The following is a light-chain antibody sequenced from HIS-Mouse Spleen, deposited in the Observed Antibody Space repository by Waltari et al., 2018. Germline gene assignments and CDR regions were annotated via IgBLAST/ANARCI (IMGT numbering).Light chain of an antibody. J-gene: IGKJ5*01. V-gene: IGKV3-11*01. CDR2: DAS. CDR1: QGVSSY. CDR3: QQRSNWPIT. Sequence: EIVLTQSPATLSLSPGERATLSCRASQGVSSYLAWDQQKPGQAPRLLIYDASNRATGIPARFSGSGSGTDFTLTISSLEPEDFAVYYCQQRSNWPITFGQGTRLEIK.